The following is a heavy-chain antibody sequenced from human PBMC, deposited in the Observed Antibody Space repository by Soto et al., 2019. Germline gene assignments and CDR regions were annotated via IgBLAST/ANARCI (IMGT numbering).Heavy chain of an antibody. CDR3: AKEKKVAGFPPYYFDY. D-gene: IGHD6-19*01. Sequence: PGGSLRLSCAASGFTFSSYAMSWVRQAPGKGLEWVSAISGSGGSTYYADSVKGRFTISRDNSKNTLYLQMNSLRAEDTAVYYCAKEKKVAGFPPYYFDYWGQGTLVTVSS. CDR1: GFTFSSYA. CDR2: ISGSGGST. J-gene: IGHJ4*02. V-gene: IGHV3-23*01.